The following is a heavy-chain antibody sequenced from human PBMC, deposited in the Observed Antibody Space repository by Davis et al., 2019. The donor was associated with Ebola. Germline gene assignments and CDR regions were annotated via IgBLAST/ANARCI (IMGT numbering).Heavy chain of an antibody. CDR3: TAYDSTFRNY. V-gene: IGHV3-43D*03. Sequence: GESLKISCAASGFTFGDYAMHWVRQAPGKGLEWVSLISWDGRSSAYTDSVRGRLSISRDNSRKFLYLQMNGLRAEDTALYYCTAYDSTFRNYWGQGTLVTVSS. CDR2: ISWDGRSS. CDR1: GFTFGDYA. D-gene: IGHD3-22*01. J-gene: IGHJ4*02.